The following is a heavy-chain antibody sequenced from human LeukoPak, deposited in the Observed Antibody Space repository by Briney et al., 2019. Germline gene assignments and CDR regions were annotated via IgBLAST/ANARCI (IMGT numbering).Heavy chain of an antibody. Sequence: GGSLRLSCAASGFTFSNYALSWVRQAPGKGLEWVSAISGNGVDTYYADSVKGRFTISRDNSRNTVYLQINSLRADDTAVYYCTKGEWALPDRDYWGQGTLITVSS. D-gene: IGHD1-26*01. CDR3: TKGEWALPDRDY. J-gene: IGHJ4*02. CDR2: ISGNGVDT. V-gene: IGHV3-23*01. CDR1: GFTFSNYA.